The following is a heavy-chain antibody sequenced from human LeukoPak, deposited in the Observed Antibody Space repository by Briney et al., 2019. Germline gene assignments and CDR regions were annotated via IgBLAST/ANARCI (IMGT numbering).Heavy chain of an antibody. V-gene: IGHV1-69*13. Sequence: ASVKVSCKTSGGTFTSDAITWVRQAPGQGLEWMGKIIPISGTTNYAQKFQGRVTFTADESTSTAYMELSSLRSEDTALYYCARKLRLGVNWFDPWGQGTLVTVSS. D-gene: IGHD2-21*01. CDR1: GGTFTSDA. J-gene: IGHJ5*02. CDR2: IIPISGTT. CDR3: ARKLRLGVNWFDP.